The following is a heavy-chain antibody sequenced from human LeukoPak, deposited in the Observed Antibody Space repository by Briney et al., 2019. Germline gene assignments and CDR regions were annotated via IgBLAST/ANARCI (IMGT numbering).Heavy chain of an antibody. CDR3: ASSTSGYSYALDY. Sequence: ASVKVSCKASGYTFTTYNINWVRQATGQGLEWMGWMNPNSGNTGYAQKFQGRVTMTRNTSISTAYMELSSLRSEDTAVYYCASSTSGYSYALDYWGQRTLVTVSS. V-gene: IGHV1-8*02. J-gene: IGHJ4*02. D-gene: IGHD5-18*01. CDR2: MNPNSGNT. CDR1: GYTFTTYN.